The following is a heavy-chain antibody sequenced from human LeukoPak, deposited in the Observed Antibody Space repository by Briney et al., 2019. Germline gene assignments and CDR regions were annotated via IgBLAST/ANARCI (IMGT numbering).Heavy chain of an antibody. Sequence: PGGSLRLSCAASGFTFSSYAMSWVRQAPGKGLEWVSAISGSGGSTYYADSVKGRFTISRDNSKNTLYLQMNSLRAEDTAVYYCAKDCGRDCSGGSWYGIDYWGQGTLVTVSS. CDR3: AKDCGRDCSGGSWYGIDY. CDR2: ISGSGGST. J-gene: IGHJ4*02. V-gene: IGHV3-23*01. CDR1: GFTFSSYA. D-gene: IGHD2-15*01.